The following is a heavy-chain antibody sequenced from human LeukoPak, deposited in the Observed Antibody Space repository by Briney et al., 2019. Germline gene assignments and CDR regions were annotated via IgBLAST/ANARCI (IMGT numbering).Heavy chain of an antibody. CDR2: IYYSGST. D-gene: IGHD6-13*01. V-gene: IGHV4-59*08. J-gene: IGHJ4*02. CDR3: ARLGGSSWYGYYFDY. Sequence: SETLSLTCTVSAGSISSYYWSWIRQPPGKGLEWIGYIYYSGSTNYNPSLKSRVTISVDTSKNQFSLKLSSVTAADTAVYYCARLGGSSWYGYYFDYWGQGTLVTVSS. CDR1: AGSISSYY.